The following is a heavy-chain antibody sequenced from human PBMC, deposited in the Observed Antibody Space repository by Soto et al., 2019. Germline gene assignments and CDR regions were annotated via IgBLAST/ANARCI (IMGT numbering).Heavy chain of an antibody. CDR1: GGSISSGGYY. V-gene: IGHV4-31*03. Sequence: SETLSLTCTVSGGSISSGGYYWIWIRHHPGKGLEWIGYIYYSGSTYYNPSLKSRVTISVDTSKNQFSLKLSSVTAADTAVYYCARDNWQDRSSLLHGMDVWGQGTTVTVSS. CDR2: IYYSGST. CDR3: ARDNWQDRSSLLHGMDV. J-gene: IGHJ6*02.